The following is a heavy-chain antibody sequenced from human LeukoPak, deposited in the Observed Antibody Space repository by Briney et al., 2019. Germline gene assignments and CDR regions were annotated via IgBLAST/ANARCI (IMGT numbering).Heavy chain of an antibody. CDR2: IRSKADNYAT. J-gene: IGHJ4*02. CDR3: TQSNY. CDR1: GFTFSGSP. V-gene: IGHV3-73*01. Sequence: PGGSLGLSCAASGFTFSGSPIRWVRQASGKGLEWVGRIRSKADNYATAYAASVQGRFTISRDDSKNTAYLQLNSLETEDTAVYYCTQSNYWGQGALVTVSS.